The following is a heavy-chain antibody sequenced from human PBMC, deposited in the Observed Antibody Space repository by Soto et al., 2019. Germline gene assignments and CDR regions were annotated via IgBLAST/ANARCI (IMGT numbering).Heavy chain of an antibody. CDR3: ARGPDDSDVPRWDY. D-gene: IGHD4-17*01. J-gene: IGHJ4*02. Sequence: QVQLVQSGAEVRKPGASVRLSCETYGYTFNQYYIHWVRQAPGQGLEWMGIINLRGGTTEYAHKFRGRVTVTGDTSTSAAYMQLSSLRSEDTAVYFCARGPDDSDVPRWDYWGQGTLVTVSS. V-gene: IGHV1-46*02. CDR1: GYTFNQYY. CDR2: INLRGGTT.